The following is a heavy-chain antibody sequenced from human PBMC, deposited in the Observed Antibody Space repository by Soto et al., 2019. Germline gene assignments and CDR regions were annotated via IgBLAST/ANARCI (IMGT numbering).Heavy chain of an antibody. D-gene: IGHD1-26*01. Sequence: GESLKISCKGSGYSFTSYWISWVRQMPGKGLEWMGRIDPSDSYTNYSPSFQGHVTTSADKSISTAYLQWSSLKASDTAMYYCAILPVRYRARAYYYCYGMDVWGPGTTVS. CDR1: GYSFTSYW. V-gene: IGHV5-10-1*01. CDR3: AILPVRYRARAYYYCYGMDV. J-gene: IGHJ6*02. CDR2: IDPSDSYT.